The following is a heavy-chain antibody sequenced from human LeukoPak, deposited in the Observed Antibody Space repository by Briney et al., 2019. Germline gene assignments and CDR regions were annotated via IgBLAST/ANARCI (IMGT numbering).Heavy chain of an antibody. CDR1: GGSFSGYY. Sequence: PSETLSLTCAVYGGSFSGYYWSWIRQPPGKGLEWIGEINHSGSTNYNPSLKSRVTILVDTSKNQFSLKLSSVTAADTAVYYCARSPFHYYYGMDVWGQGTTVTVSS. CDR2: INHSGST. CDR3: ARSPFHYYYGMDV. J-gene: IGHJ6*02. V-gene: IGHV4-34*01.